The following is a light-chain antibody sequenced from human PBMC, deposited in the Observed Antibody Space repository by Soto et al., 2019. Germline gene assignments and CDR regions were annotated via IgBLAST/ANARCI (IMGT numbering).Light chain of an antibody. CDR3: QQYNSFSVT. V-gene: IGKV1-5*01. CDR1: QNIRNL. J-gene: IGKJ1*01. CDR2: DAS. Sequence: DIQMSQSPSTLSASVGDSVTITCRASQNIRNLLAWYQQKPGKAPNPLIYDASSLKSGVPSRFSGSGSGTEFTLTISSLQPDDFATYYCQQYNSFSVTFGQGTKVDIK.